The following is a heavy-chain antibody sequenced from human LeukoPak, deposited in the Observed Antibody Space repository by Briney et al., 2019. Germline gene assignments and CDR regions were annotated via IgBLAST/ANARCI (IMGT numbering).Heavy chain of an antibody. J-gene: IGHJ1*01. V-gene: IGHV1-2*02. CDR1: GYTFTGYY. Sequence: GASVKVSCKASGYTFTGYYMHWVRQAPGQGLEWMEWINPNSGGTNYAQKFQGRVTMTRDTSISTAYMELGRLRSDDTAVYYCARDVDSNGWYLYFQHWGQGTLVTVSS. D-gene: IGHD6-19*01. CDR3: ARDVDSNGWYLYFQH. CDR2: INPNSGGT.